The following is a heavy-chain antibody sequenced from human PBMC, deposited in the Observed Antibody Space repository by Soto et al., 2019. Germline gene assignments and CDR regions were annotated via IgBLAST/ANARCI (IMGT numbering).Heavy chain of an antibody. CDR2: VSNDGIRK. D-gene: IGHD3-22*01. CDR1: GFIFSGSG. V-gene: IGHV3-30*03. J-gene: IGHJ5*01. CDR3: ARWVGGSMYDNSGKYDS. Sequence: QVQLVESRGGVVQPGRSLRLTCAAAGFIFSGSGMHWVRQAPGKGLEWVALVSNDGIRKYYGDSVKGRFTISRDNAENTLYLQMSSLRAEDTAVYYCARWVGGSMYDNSGKYDSWGQGTLVTVSS.